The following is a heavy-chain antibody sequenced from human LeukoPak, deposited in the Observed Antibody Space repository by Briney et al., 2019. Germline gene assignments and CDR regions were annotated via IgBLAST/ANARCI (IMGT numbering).Heavy chain of an antibody. CDR2: ISSNGGST. CDR3: VEGPLDYGVYFDY. CDR1: GFTFSSYA. D-gene: IGHD4-17*01. J-gene: IGHJ4*02. V-gene: IGHV3-64D*09. Sequence: GGSLRLFCSASGFTFSSYAMHWVRQAPGKGLEYVSAISSNGGSTYYADSVKGRFTISRDNSKNTLYLQMSSLRAEDTAVYYCVEGPLDYGVYFDYWGQGTLVTVSS.